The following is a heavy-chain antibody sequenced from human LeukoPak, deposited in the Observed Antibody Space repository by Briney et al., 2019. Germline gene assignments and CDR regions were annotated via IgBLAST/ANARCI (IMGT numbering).Heavy chain of an antibody. CDR2: INTDSGKA. Sequence: GASVKVSCKASGYIFNRQGMNWVRQAPGQGLEWMGWINTDSGKATYAQGFTGRFVFSLDSSVSTVYLQISDLMPEDTAKYYCAREILRFDIWGQGTTVTVSS. V-gene: IGHV7-4-1*02. CDR1: GYIFNRQG. J-gene: IGHJ3*02. CDR3: AREILRFDI.